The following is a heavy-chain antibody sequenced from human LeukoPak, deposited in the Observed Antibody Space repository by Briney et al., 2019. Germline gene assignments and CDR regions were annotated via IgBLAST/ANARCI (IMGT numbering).Heavy chain of an antibody. CDR2: INPNSGGT. D-gene: IGHD1-26*01. J-gene: IGHJ4*02. Sequence: ASVKVSCKASGYTFTGYYMHWVRQAPGQGLEWMGWINPNSGGTNYAQKFQGRVTMTRDTSISTAYMELSRLRSDDTAVYYCARDQRRGELTQSLFDYWGQGTLVTVSS. CDR1: GYTFTGYY. CDR3: ARDQRRGELTQSLFDY. V-gene: IGHV1-2*02.